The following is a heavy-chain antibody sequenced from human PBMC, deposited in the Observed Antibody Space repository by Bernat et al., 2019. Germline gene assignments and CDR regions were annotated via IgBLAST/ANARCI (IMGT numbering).Heavy chain of an antibody. D-gene: IGHD2-2*01. V-gene: IGHV4-39*01. J-gene: IGHJ4*02. CDR1: GGSISSSSYY. Sequence: QLQLQESGPGLVKPSETLSLTCTVSGGSISSSSYYWGWIRQPPGKGLEWIGSIYYSGSTYYNPSLKSRVTISVDTSKNQFSLKLSSVTAADTAVYYCARHSGQYQLLPFDYWGQGTLVTVS. CDR3: ARHSGQYQLLPFDY. CDR2: IYYSGST.